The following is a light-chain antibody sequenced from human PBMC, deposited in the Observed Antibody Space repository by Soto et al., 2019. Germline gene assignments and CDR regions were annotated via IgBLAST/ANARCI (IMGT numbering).Light chain of an antibody. CDR1: QSVLYSSNNKNY. Sequence: DIVMTQSPDSLAVSLGERATINCKSSQSVLYSSNNKNYLAWYQQKPGQAPGLLIYDASNRATDIPARFSGSGSGTDFTLTISSLEPEDFAVYYCQQRSNWPPFTLGQGTRLEIK. CDR2: DAS. CDR3: QQRSNWPPFT. V-gene: IGKV4-1*01. J-gene: IGKJ5*01.